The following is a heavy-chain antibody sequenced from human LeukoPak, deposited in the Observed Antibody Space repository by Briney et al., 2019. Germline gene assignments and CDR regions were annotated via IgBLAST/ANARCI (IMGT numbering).Heavy chain of an antibody. CDR1: GFTFNTYT. CDR2: ISGSSGII. D-gene: IGHD3-3*01. CDR3: ARDLRRLFAIFGRTTPPEIDP. J-gene: IGHJ5*02. V-gene: IGHV3-48*01. Sequence: GGSLRLSCAASGFTFNTYTMNWVRQAPGKGLEWVSYISGSSGIIDYADSVGGRFTISRDNAKNSLYLQMNSLRAEDTAVYYCARDLRRLFAIFGRTTPPEIDPWGQGTLVTVSS.